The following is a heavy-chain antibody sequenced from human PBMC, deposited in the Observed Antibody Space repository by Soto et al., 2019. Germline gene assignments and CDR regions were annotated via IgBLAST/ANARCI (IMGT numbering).Heavy chain of an antibody. CDR2: IDTDGSRK. CDR3: GRVPLDGNYANGVDV. D-gene: IGHD4-17*01. CDR1: GFNFNTYG. V-gene: IGHV3-7*03. Sequence: GGALRLFCAAAGFNFNTYGMNRVREAPGKGLEWVANIDTDGSRKNYGDSVKGRFIISRDNVKNSLFLQMNSLRAEDTAVYYCGRVPLDGNYANGVDVWGQGTTVTVSS. J-gene: IGHJ6*02.